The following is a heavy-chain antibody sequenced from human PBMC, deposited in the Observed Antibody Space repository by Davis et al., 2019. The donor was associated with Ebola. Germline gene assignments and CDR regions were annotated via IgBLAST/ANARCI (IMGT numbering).Heavy chain of an antibody. V-gene: IGHV5-51*01. CDR1: GYSFTSYW. CDR3: ARQGGGSGRLTSFDY. J-gene: IGHJ4*02. CDR2: IYPGDSDT. D-gene: IGHD1-26*01. Sequence: PGGSLRLSCKASGYSFTSYWIVWVRQMPGKGLEWMGIIYPGDSDTRYSPSFQGQVTSSADKYISTAYLQWSSLKASDTAMYYCARQGGGSGRLTSFDYWAQGTLVTVSS.